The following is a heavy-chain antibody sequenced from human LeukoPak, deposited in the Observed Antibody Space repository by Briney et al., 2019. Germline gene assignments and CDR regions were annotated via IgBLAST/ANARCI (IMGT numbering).Heavy chain of an antibody. D-gene: IGHD6-25*01. CDR1: GGSVSSTNW. CDR2: VHLDGRT. CDR3: ARDGGFYRPLDY. V-gene: IGHV4-4*02. J-gene: IGHJ4*02. Sequence: SETLSLTCGVSGGSVSSTNWWTWIRQPPGKGLEWIGEVHLDGRTNFNPSLKRRLTMSVDLSENHVSLKLTSVTAADTAVYYCARDGGFYRPLDYSGQGALVTVSS.